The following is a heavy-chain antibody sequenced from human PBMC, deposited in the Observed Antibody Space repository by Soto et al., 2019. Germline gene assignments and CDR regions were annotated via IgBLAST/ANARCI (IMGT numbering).Heavy chain of an antibody. D-gene: IGHD6-13*01. CDR3: AGSRATGYSSSWYYFDY. J-gene: IGHJ4*02. CDR2: IYYSGST. Sequence: SETLCVSCTFSVGSISVSYWSWIRQTPGKVLEWVGYIYYSGSTNYNPSLKSRVTISVDTSKNQFSLKLRSVTAADTAVYYCAGSRATGYSSSWYYFDYWGQGTMVTVSS. V-gene: IGHV4-59*01. CDR1: VGSISVSY.